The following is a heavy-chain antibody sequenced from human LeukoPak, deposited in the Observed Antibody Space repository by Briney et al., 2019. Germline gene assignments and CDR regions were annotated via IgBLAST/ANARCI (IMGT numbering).Heavy chain of an antibody. Sequence: GGSLRLSCVASGLNVGSNYMTWVRQAPGKGLEWVSAASGSGGSTFYADSVKGRFTITRDNSKNTLYLQMNSLRAEDTAVYYCAKDRDLTGDRKPGYFDCWGQGTLVTVSS. V-gene: IGHV3-23*01. CDR3: AKDRDLTGDRKPGYFDC. D-gene: IGHD7-27*01. J-gene: IGHJ4*02. CDR2: ASGSGGST. CDR1: GLNVGSNY.